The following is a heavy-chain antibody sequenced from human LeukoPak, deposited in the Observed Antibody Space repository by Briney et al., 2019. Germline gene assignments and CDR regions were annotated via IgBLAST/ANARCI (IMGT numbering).Heavy chain of an antibody. D-gene: IGHD2-2*01. Sequence: SQTLSLTCTVSGGSISSGGYYWSWIRQHPGKGLEWIGEINHSGSTSYNPSLKSRVTISVDTSKNQFSLKLSSVTAADTAVYYCARARLSQLLSNWFDPWGQGTLVTVSS. J-gene: IGHJ5*02. CDR1: GGSISSGGYY. V-gene: IGHV4-31*03. CDR2: INHSGST. CDR3: ARARLSQLLSNWFDP.